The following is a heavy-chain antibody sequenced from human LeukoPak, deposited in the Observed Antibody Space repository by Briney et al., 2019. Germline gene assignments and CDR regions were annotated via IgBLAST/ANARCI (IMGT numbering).Heavy chain of an antibody. CDR1: GGTFSSYA. Sequence: SVKVSCKASGGTFSSYAISWVRQAPGQGLEWMGGIIPIFGTANYAQKFQGRVTITTDESTSTAYMELSSLRSEDTAVYYCAIGSVEMATICNYWGQGTPVTVSS. CDR3: AIGSVEMATICNY. D-gene: IGHD5-24*01. CDR2: IIPIFGTA. V-gene: IGHV1-69*05. J-gene: IGHJ4*02.